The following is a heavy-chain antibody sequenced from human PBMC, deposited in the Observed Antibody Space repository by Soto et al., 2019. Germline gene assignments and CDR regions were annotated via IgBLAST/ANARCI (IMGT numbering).Heavy chain of an antibody. CDR1: GYTFTGYY. Sequence: ASVKVSCKASGYTFTGYYMHWGRQAPGQGLEWMGWINPNSGGTNYAQKFQGRVTMTRDTSISTAYMELSRLRSDDTAVYYCAREYCSGGSCWYFDLWGRGTLVTVSS. CDR3: AREYCSGGSCWYFDL. J-gene: IGHJ2*01. CDR2: INPNSGGT. V-gene: IGHV1-2*02. D-gene: IGHD2-15*01.